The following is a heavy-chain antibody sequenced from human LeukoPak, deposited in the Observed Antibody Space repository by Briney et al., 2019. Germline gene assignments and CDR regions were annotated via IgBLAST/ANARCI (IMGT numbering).Heavy chain of an antibody. CDR3: VKGTGTKYYYYGMDV. D-gene: IGHD3/OR15-3a*01. J-gene: IGHJ6*02. Sequence: PSETLSLTCTVSGGSMSSYYWSWVRQAPGKGLEYVSAISSDGGSTYYADSVKGRFTISRDNSKNTLYLQMSSLRAEDTAVYYCVKGTGTKYYYYGMDVWGQGTTVTVSS. CDR2: ISSDGGST. CDR1: GGSMSSYY. V-gene: IGHV3-64D*06.